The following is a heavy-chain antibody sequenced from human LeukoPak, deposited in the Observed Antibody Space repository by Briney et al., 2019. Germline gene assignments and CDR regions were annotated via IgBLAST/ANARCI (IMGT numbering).Heavy chain of an antibody. V-gene: IGHV1-69*13. D-gene: IGHD2/OR15-2a*01. Sequence: SVKVSCKASGYTFTSYAISWVRQAPGQGLEWMGGIIPIFGTANYAQKFQGRVTITADESTSTAYMELSSLRSEDTAVYYCARGGRSFEFMAVAVYWGQGTLVTVSS. CDR2: IIPIFGTA. CDR3: ARGGRSFEFMAVAVY. J-gene: IGHJ4*02. CDR1: GYTFTSYA.